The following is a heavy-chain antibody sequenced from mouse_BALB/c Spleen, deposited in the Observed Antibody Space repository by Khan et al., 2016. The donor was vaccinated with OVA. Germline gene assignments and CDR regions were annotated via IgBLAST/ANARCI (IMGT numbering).Heavy chain of an antibody. CDR3: VEDGAYHRSDGWFAY. J-gene: IGHJ3*01. V-gene: IGHV1-4*01. D-gene: IGHD2-14*01. Sequence: QVQLKQSGAELARPGASVKMSCKASGYTFTSYTIHWIKLRPGQGLEWIGYINPSNGYTNYNQKFKDKATLTADKSSTTAYMQLSSLTSDDSAVYYCVEDGAYHRSDGWFAYWGQGTLVTVSA. CDR1: GYTFTSYT. CDR2: INPSNGYT.